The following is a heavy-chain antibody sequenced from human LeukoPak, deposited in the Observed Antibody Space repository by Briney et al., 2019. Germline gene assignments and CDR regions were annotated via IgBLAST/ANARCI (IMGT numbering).Heavy chain of an antibody. CDR2: INPSGGST. CDR3: ARDPGVGAAYYYYYYMDV. V-gene: IGHV1-46*01. CDR1: GYTFTSYY. J-gene: IGHJ6*03. D-gene: IGHD2-15*01. Sequence: ASVKVSCKASGYTFTSYYMHWVRQAPGQGLEWMGIINPSGGSTSYAQKFQGRVTMTRDMSTSTVYMELSSLRSEDTAVYYCARDPGVGAAYYYYYYMDVWGKGTMVTISS.